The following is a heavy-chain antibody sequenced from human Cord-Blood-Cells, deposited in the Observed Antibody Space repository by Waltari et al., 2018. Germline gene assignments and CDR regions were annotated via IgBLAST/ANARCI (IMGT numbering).Heavy chain of an antibody. CDR2: INPNSGGT. V-gene: IGHV1-2*02. D-gene: IGHD3-3*01. J-gene: IGHJ3*02. Sequence: QVQLVQSGAEVKKPGASVKVSCKASGYTFTGHYMHWVRQAPGQGLEWMGWINPNSGGTNYAQKFQGRVTMTRDTSISTAYMELSRLRSDDTAVYYCARDFGLGMGRDAFDIWGQGTMVTVSS. CDR3: ARDFGLGMGRDAFDI. CDR1: GYTFTGHY.